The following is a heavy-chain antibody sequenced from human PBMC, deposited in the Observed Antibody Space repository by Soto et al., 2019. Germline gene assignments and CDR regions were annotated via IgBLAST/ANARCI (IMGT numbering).Heavy chain of an antibody. Sequence: KAGGSLRLSCAASGFTFSNAWMSWVRQAPGKGLEWVGRIKSKTDGGTTDYAAPVKGRFTISRDDSKNTLYLQMNSLKTEDTAVYYCTTDPSITMVRGPPPDMDVWGQGTTVTVSS. CDR1: GFTFSNAW. D-gene: IGHD3-10*01. CDR2: IKSKTDGGTT. CDR3: TTDPSITMVRGPPPDMDV. V-gene: IGHV3-15*01. J-gene: IGHJ6*02.